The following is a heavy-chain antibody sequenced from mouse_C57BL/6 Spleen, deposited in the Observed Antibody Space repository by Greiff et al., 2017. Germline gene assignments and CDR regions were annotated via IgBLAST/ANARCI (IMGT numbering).Heavy chain of an antibody. Sequence: VQLQQSGAELVKPGASVKISCKASGYAFSSYWMNWVKQRPGKGLEWIGQIYPGDGDTNYNGKFKGKATLTADKSSSTAYMQLSSLTSEDSAVYFCGRSGLWFAMVYWGQGTSVTVSS. D-gene: IGHD2-2*01. CDR1: GYAFSSYW. CDR2: IYPGDGDT. V-gene: IGHV1-80*01. CDR3: GRSGLWFAMVY. J-gene: IGHJ4*01.